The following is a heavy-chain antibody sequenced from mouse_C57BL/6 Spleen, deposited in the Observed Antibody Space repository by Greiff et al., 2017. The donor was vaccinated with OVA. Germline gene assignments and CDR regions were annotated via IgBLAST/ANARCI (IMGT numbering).Heavy chain of an antibody. CDR1: GYTFTSYW. CDR2: IHPNSGST. CDR3: AIGDYDPYAMDY. Sequence: QVQLQQPGAELVKPGASVKLSCKASGYTFTSYWMHWVKQRPGQGLEWIGMIHPNSGSTNYNEKFKSKATLTVDKSSSTAYMQLSSLTSEDSAVYYCAIGDYDPYAMDYWGQGTSVTVSS. J-gene: IGHJ4*01. D-gene: IGHD2-4*01. V-gene: IGHV1-64*01.